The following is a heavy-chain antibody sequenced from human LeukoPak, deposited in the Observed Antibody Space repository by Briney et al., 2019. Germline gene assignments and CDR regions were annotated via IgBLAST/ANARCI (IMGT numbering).Heavy chain of an antibody. Sequence: GESLKISCKVSGYSFTSYWIAWVRQMPGKGLEWMGIIYPGDSDTKYSPSFQGQVTISVDKSISTAYLQWSSLKASDTAMYYCARRGSWYQKYYYYYGMDVWGQGTTVTVSS. J-gene: IGHJ6*02. D-gene: IGHD6-13*01. V-gene: IGHV5-51*01. CDR1: GYSFTSYW. CDR3: ARRGSWYQKYYYYYGMDV. CDR2: IYPGDSDT.